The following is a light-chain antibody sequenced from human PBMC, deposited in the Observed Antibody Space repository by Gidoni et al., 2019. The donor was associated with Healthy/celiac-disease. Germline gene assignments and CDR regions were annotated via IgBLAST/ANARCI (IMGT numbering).Light chain of an antibody. CDR2: DAA. CDR3: QQRSNWSIT. J-gene: IGKJ5*01. V-gene: IGKV3-11*01. CDR1: QTVSSY. Sequence: DTVFSQSPATLSLSPGERAPLYCRATQTVSSYLAWYQQKPGQAPRHLIYDAANRAAGSPARFSGRGSGTDFTHTISSLEPEDFAVYYCQQRSNWSITFGQGTRLEIK.